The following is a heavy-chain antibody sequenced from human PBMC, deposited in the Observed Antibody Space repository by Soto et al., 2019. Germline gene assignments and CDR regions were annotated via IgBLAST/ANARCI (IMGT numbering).Heavy chain of an antibody. V-gene: IGHV1-69*13. Sequence: GASVKVSCKASGGTFSSYAISWVRQAPGQGLEWMGGIIPIFGTANYAQKFQGRVTITADESTSTAYMELSSLRSEDTAVYYCARLYDYVWGSYRPDTKIFDYWGQGTLVTVSS. J-gene: IGHJ4*02. CDR3: ARLYDYVWGSYRPDTKIFDY. CDR2: IIPIFGTA. CDR1: GGTFSSYA. D-gene: IGHD3-16*02.